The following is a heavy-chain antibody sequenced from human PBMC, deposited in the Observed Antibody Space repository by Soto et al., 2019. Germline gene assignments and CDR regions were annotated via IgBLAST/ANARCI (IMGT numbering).Heavy chain of an antibody. D-gene: IGHD2-8*01. CDR3: ARVSWVYARRKPHFDY. CDR1: GGTFSSYA. J-gene: IGHJ4*02. CDR2: IIPIFGTA. V-gene: IGHV1-69*06. Sequence: SVKVSCKASGGTFSSYAISWVRQAPGQGLEWMGGIIPIFGTANYAQKFQGRVTITADKSTSTAYMELSSLRSEDTAVYYCARVSWVYARRKPHFDYWGQGTLVTVSS.